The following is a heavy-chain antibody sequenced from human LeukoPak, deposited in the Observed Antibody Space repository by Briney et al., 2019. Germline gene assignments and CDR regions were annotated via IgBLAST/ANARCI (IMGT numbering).Heavy chain of an antibody. CDR3: ARDRYYDSSGYIYFYGMDV. J-gene: IGHJ6*02. CDR2: MSVYNENT. V-gene: IGHV1-18*01. D-gene: IGHD3-22*01. Sequence: ASVKVSCKSSGYTFTNYGFSWVRQAPGQGLEWMGWMSVYNENTNYALKFQGRLTMTTDTSTSTAYMELWGLRSDGTAVYYCARDRYYDSSGYIYFYGMDVWGRGTTVTVSS. CDR1: GYTFTNYG.